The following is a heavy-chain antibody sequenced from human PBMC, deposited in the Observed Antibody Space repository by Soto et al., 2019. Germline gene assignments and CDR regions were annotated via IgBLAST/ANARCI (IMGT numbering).Heavy chain of an antibody. CDR3: AREDRDREAGIVPAASDGMDV. Sequence: QVQLVQSGAEVKKPGSSVKVSCKASGGTFSRYSITWVRQAPGHGLEWIGRIIPIFAIASYAQKFQGSVTITANESTRKAYMEMSSLSSDDTAVYYCAREDRDREAGIVPAASDGMDVWGQGTTVTVSS. D-gene: IGHD2-2*01. J-gene: IGHJ6*02. CDR2: IIPIFAIA. V-gene: IGHV1-69*08. CDR1: GGTFSRYS.